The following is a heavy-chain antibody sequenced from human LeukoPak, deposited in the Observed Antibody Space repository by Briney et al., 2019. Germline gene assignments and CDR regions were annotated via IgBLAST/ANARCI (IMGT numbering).Heavy chain of an antibody. D-gene: IGHD6-6*01. CDR2: INTNTGNP. CDR3: VTHSSSLPPYYYYYMDV. J-gene: IGHJ6*03. Sequence: GASVKVSCKASGYTFTSYAMNWVRQAPGQGLEWMGWINTNTGNPTYAQGFTGRFVFSLDTSVSTAYLQISSLKAEDTAVYYCVTHSSSLPPYYYYYMDVWGKGTTVTVSS. CDR1: GYTFTSYA. V-gene: IGHV7-4-1*02.